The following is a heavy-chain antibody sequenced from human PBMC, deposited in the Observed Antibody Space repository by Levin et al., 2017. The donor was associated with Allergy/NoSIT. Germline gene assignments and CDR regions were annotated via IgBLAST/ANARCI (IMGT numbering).Heavy chain of an antibody. D-gene: IGHD4-11*01. CDR1: GYAFSSYA. J-gene: IGHJ4*02. CDR2: ISAYNGNT. CDR3: ARYSNYGKVVDY. V-gene: IGHV1-18*01. Sequence: AASVKVSCKASGYAFSSYAISWVRQAPGQGLEWMGWISAYNGNTNYAQKLQGRVTMTTDTSTSTAYMELRSLRSDDTAVYYCARYSNYGKVVDYWGQGTLVTVSS.